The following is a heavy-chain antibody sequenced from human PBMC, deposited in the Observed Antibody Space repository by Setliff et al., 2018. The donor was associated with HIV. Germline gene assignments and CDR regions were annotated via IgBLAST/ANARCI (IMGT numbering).Heavy chain of an antibody. CDR3: ARGALLAAFDFDH. D-gene: IGHD3-10*01. Sequence: SVKVSCKASGYTFTTYSLHWVRQAPGQSLEWMGWINVGNGDTKYSRELQGRIIITGDTSANTAYMELSSLRFDDTAVYFCARGALLAAFDFDHWGHGTLVTVSS. CDR1: GYTFTTYS. CDR2: INVGNGDT. V-gene: IGHV1-3*01. J-gene: IGHJ4*01.